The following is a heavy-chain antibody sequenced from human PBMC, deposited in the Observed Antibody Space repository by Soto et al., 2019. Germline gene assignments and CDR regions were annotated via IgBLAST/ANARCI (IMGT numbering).Heavy chain of an antibody. V-gene: IGHV4-30-4*01. CDR1: GDSISSGDHY. J-gene: IGHJ4*02. Sequence: QVQLQESGPGLVKPSQTLSLTCTVSGDSISSGDHYWSWIRQPPGKVLEWIGYIYYSGTTYSRPSLQSRVTMSVDTAKNQFALKLTSVSAADTAVYYCARGAYSDSSSSFDYWGQGTLVPVSS. CDR3: ARGAYSDSSSSFDY. CDR2: IYYSGTT. D-gene: IGHD6-6*01.